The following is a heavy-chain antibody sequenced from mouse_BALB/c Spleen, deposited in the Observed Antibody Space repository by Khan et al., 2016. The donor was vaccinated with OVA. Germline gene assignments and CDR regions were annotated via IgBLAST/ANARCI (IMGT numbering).Heavy chain of an antibody. D-gene: IGHD1-1*01. CDR3: ARLAYYYNSEGFAY. Sequence: EVELVESGGDFVRPGGSLKLSCAASGFTFSTYGMSWVRQTPDKRLEWVATINTGGAYTYYPDSVKGRFTISRDNAKNTLYLQLSSLKSEYTAIYYCARLAYYYNSEGFAYWGQGTLVTGSA. CDR1: GFTFSTYG. J-gene: IGHJ3*01. V-gene: IGHV5-6*01. CDR2: INTGGAYT.